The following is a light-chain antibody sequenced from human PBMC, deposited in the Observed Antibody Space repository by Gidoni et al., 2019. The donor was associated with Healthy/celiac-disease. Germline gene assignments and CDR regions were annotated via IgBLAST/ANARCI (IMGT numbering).Light chain of an antibody. CDR2: DAS. Sequence: DIQMTQSPSSLSASVGDRVTITCQASQDISNYLNWSQQKPGKAPKLLIYDASNLETGVTSRFSGSGSGTDFTVTISSLQTEGIATYYCQQYDNRRTFGGXTKVEIK. V-gene: IGKV1-33*01. CDR3: QQYDNRRT. CDR1: QDISNY. J-gene: IGKJ4*01.